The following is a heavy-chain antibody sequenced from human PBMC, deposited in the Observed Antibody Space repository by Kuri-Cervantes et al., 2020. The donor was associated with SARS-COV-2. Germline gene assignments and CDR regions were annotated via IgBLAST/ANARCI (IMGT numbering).Heavy chain of an antibody. D-gene: IGHD5-18*01. CDR1: GLSFSTRAAG. CDR3: ARAVDTAMVTADAFDI. V-gene: IGHV2-5*05. J-gene: IGHJ3*02. CDR2: IYWDYDK. Sequence: SGHTLVKPPYTRTLTCTCSGLSFSTRAAGVGWLRQPPGKPLEWLALIYWDYDKRYDPSLKSRLTITKDTSKNQLVLTMTNMEPVDTATYYCARAVDTAMVTADAFDIWGQGTMVTVSS.